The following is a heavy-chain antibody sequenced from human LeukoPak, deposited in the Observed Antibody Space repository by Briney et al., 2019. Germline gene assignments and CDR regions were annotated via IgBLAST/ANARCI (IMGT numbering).Heavy chain of an antibody. CDR2: IYYSGST. J-gene: IGHJ6*02. CDR3: ARRLVRGNYYYGMDV. CDR1: GGSISSYY. D-gene: IGHD3-10*01. Sequence: NPSETLSLTCTVSGGSISSYYWSWIRQPPGKGLEWIGYIYYSGSTNYNPSLKSRVTISADTSKNQFSLKLSSVTAADTAVYYCARRLVRGNYYYGMDVWGQGTTVTVSS. V-gene: IGHV4-59*08.